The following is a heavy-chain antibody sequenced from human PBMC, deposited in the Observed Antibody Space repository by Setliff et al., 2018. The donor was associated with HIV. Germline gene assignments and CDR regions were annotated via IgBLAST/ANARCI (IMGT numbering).Heavy chain of an antibody. CDR1: GGTFNTYP. V-gene: IGHV1-69*10. J-gene: IGHJ2*01. CDR3: ATDIWYGYYNFWSGYYNVGFWYFDL. D-gene: IGHD3-3*01. Sequence: GASVKVSCKTSGGTFNTYPIAWVRQAPGQGLEWMGGIAPNLRMPNYIQKFKGRLTITADESTSTVYMELTNLRSEDTAMYYCATDIWYGYYNFWSGYYNVGFWYFDLWGRGTLVTVSS. CDR2: IAPNLRMP.